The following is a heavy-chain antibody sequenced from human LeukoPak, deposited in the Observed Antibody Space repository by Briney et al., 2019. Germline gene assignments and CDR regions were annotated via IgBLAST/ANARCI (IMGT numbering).Heavy chain of an antibody. J-gene: IGHJ4*02. CDR3: ASGRGYSSSWHDY. Sequence: SETLSLTCTVSGGSISSGGYSWSWIRQPPGKGLEWIGYIYHSGSTYYNPSLKSRVTISVDRSKNQFSLKLSSVTAADTAMYYCASGRGYSSSWHDYWGQGTLVTVSS. CDR1: GGSISSGGYS. CDR2: IYHSGST. V-gene: IGHV4-30-2*01. D-gene: IGHD6-13*01.